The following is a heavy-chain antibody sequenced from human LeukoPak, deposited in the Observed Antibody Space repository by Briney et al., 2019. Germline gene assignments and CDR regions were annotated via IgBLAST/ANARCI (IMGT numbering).Heavy chain of an antibody. CDR3: ARDYYYGMDV. J-gene: IGHJ6*04. Sequence: SQTLSLTCAISGHSVPSDSAAWNWIRQSPSRGLEWLATTYYRSKWHNVDAESVKSRIVINPDTTQNQFSLQLNSVTPEDTAVYYCARDYYYGMDVWGEGATVTVSS. CDR1: GHSVPSDSAA. V-gene: IGHV6-1*01. CDR2: TYYRSKWHN.